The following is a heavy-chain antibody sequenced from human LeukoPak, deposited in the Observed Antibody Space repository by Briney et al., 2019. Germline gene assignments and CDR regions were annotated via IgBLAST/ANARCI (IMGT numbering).Heavy chain of an antibody. CDR3: ARGGYYGSGNDFRFDP. J-gene: IGHJ5*02. Sequence: GGSLRLSCAASGFTFSSYAMHWVRQAPGKGLEWVAVISYDGSNKYYADSVKGRFTISRDNSKNTLYLQMNSLRAEDTAVYYCARGGYYGSGNDFRFDPWGQGTLVTVSS. CDR1: GFTFSSYA. V-gene: IGHV3-30*04. D-gene: IGHD3-10*01. CDR2: ISYDGSNK.